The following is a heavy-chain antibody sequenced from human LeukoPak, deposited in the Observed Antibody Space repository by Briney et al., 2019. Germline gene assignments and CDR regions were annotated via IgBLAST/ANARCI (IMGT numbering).Heavy chain of an antibody. CDR2: IYYSGST. J-gene: IGHJ5*02. V-gene: IGHV4-59*01. Sequence: SETLSLTCAVYGGSFSGYYWSWIRQPPGKGLEWIGYIYYSGSTNYNPSLKSRVTISVDTSKNQFSLKLSSVTAADTAVYYCARLGYSYGYWFDPWGQGTLVTVSS. CDR1: GGSFSGYY. CDR3: ARLGYSYGYWFDP. D-gene: IGHD5-18*01.